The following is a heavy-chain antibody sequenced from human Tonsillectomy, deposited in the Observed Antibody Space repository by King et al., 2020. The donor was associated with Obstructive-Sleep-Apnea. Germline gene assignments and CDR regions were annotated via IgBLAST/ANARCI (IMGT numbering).Heavy chain of an antibody. CDR1: GGSISSYY. Sequence: VQLQESGPGLVKPSETLSLTCTVSGGSISSYYWSWIRQPPGNGLEGIGDMYYSGSTNYNPSLKRRVTISVDTSKNQFSLKLSSVTAADTAVCYCAGTLSIAAAGTGWYFDLWGRGTLVTVSS. CDR2: MYYSGST. V-gene: IGHV4-59*01. J-gene: IGHJ2*01. CDR3: AGTLSIAAAGTGWYFDL. D-gene: IGHD6-13*01.